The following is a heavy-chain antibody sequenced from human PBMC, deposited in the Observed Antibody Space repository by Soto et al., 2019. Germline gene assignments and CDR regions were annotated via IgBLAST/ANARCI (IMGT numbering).Heavy chain of an antibody. CDR1: GFTFSSYA. Sequence: GGSLRLSCAASGFTFSSYAMHWVRQAPGKGLEWVAVISYDGSNKYYADSVKGRFTISRDNSKNTLYLQMNSLRAEDTAVYYCARDGAHSGSLLDIWGQGTMVTVSS. CDR3: ARDGAHSGSLLDI. D-gene: IGHD1-26*01. J-gene: IGHJ3*02. V-gene: IGHV3-30-3*01. CDR2: ISYDGSNK.